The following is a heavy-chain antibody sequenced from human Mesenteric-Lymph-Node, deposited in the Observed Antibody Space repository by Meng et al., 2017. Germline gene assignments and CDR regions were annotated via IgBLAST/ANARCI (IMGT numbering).Heavy chain of an antibody. CDR2: ISNGGRTI. D-gene: IGHD3-22*01. CDR3: ARDDTRITMIVVAMGIDY. CDR1: GFTFSDYY. V-gene: IGHV3-11*04. J-gene: IGHJ4*02. Sequence: GESLKISCEASGFTFSDYYMSWIRQAPGKGLEWVSYISNGGRTIYYADSVKGRFTISRDNAKASLYLQMNSLRAEDTAVYYCARDDTRITMIVVAMGIDYWGQGTLVTVSS.